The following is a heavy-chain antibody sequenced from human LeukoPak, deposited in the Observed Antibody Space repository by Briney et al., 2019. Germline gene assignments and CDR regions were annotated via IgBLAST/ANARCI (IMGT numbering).Heavy chain of an antibody. Sequence: SETLSLTCTVSGNSISSGDYYWSWIRQPAGKGLEWIGRISSSGSTNYNPSLKSRVTISVDTSKNQFSLKLSSVTAADTAVYFCARGPYSYDSSGAFDIWGQGTMVTVSS. CDR2: ISSSGST. CDR3: ARGPYSYDSSGAFDI. V-gene: IGHV4-61*02. CDR1: GNSISSGDYY. D-gene: IGHD3-22*01. J-gene: IGHJ3*02.